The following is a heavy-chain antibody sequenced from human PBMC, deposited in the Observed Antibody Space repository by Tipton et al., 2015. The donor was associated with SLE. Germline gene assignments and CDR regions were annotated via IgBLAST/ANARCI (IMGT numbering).Heavy chain of an antibody. CDR1: GFTFSSYA. D-gene: IGHD2-21*01. V-gene: IGHV3-30-3*01. CDR2: ISYDGNNK. Sequence: RSLRLSCAASGFTFSSYAMHWVRQAPGKGLEWVAVISYDGNNKNYADSVKGRFTISRDNSKNTLYLQMNSLRAEDTAVYYCARGKISWAIFVVRNYFDSWGQGTLVTVSS. J-gene: IGHJ4*02. CDR3: ARGKISWAIFVVRNYFDS.